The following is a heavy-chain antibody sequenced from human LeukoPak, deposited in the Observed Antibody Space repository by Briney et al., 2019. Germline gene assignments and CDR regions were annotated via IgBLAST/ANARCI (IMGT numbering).Heavy chain of an antibody. Sequence: ASVKVSCKASGYTFTSYDINWVRQATGQGREWMGWMNPNSGNTGYAQKFQGRVTITRNTSISTAYMELSSLRSEDTAVYYCARGWDYYDSSGTGDYWGQGTLVTVSS. CDR1: GYTFTSYD. J-gene: IGHJ4*02. CDR3: ARGWDYYDSSGTGDY. V-gene: IGHV1-8*03. CDR2: MNPNSGNT. D-gene: IGHD3-22*01.